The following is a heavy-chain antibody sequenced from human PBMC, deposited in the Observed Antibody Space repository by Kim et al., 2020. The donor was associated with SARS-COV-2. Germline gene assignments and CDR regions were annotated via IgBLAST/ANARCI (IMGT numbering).Heavy chain of an antibody. CDR3: VTGVGWLPDH. CDR1: GGSISDHY. CDR2: LYYSGST. D-gene: IGHD3-9*01. V-gene: IGHV4-59*11. J-gene: IGHJ5*02. Sequence: SETLSLTCSASGGSISDHYWNWVRQPPGRGLEWIGYLYYSGSTKYNPSLKGRVTISADTSKNQFSLKLNSVTAADTAIYYCVTGVGWLPDHWGQGTLVTVSS.